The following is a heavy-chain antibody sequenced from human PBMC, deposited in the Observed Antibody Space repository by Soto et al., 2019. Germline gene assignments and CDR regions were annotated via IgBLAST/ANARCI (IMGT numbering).Heavy chain of an antibody. CDR2: IYHSGST. CDR1: GGSISSSYW. Sequence: SETLSLTCAVSGGSISSSYWWNWVRQPPGKGLEWIGKIYHSGSTNYDPSLKNRVTISVDKSNNQFSLRLSSVTAADTAVYFCVTSLNYDFWRDGGRHYYFDYWGQGTLVTVSS. V-gene: IGHV4-4*02. CDR3: VTSLNYDFWRDGGRHYYFDY. J-gene: IGHJ4*02. D-gene: IGHD3-3*01.